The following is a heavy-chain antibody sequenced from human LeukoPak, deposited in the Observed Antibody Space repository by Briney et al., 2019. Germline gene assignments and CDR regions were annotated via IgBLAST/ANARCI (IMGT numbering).Heavy chain of an antibody. CDR1: GFTFSNYA. Sequence: GGSLTLSCAASGFTFSNYAMSWVRQAPGKRLEWVSAITGSAADTYSADSVKGRFTISRDNSRNTLYLQMNSVRAEDTAVYYCAKPTVGSGSHYGLDVWGKGTTVTVSS. CDR3: AKPTVGSGSHYGLDV. J-gene: IGHJ6*04. CDR2: ITGSAADT. D-gene: IGHD3-10*01. V-gene: IGHV3-23*01.